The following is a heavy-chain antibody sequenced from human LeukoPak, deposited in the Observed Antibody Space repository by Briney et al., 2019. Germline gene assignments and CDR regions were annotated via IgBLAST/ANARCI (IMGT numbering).Heavy chain of an antibody. CDR3: ARVVYSYGSYYFDY. J-gene: IGHJ4*02. V-gene: IGHV4-59*01. D-gene: IGHD5-18*01. CDR1: GGSISSYY. Sequence: SETLSLTCTVSGGSISSYYWSWIRQPPGKGLGWIGYIYYSRSTNYNPSLKSRVTISVDTSKNQFSLKLSSVTAADTAVYYCARVVYSYGSYYFDYWGQGTLVTVSS. CDR2: IYYSRST.